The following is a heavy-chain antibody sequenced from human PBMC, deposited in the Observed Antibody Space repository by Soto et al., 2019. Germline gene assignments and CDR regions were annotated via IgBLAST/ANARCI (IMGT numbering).Heavy chain of an antibody. V-gene: IGHV4-39*01. CDR3: ARHGAWAPLDD. D-gene: IGHD3-16*01. CDR1: GGSIDSSNFY. CDR2: TYYRANT. Sequence: QLQLHESGPGLVKPSEPLSLTCSVSGGSIDSSNFYWAWVRQPPGEWLEWIGSTYYRANTYYNSSLKSRVTISVDTSKNRFSLRLNSVTAADKAVYYCARHGAWAPLDDCGQGTLVTVSS. J-gene: IGHJ4*02.